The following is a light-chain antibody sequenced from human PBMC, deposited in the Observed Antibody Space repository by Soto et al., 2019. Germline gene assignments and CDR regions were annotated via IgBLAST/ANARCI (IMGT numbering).Light chain of an antibody. J-gene: IGLJ1*01. CDR1: SSDVGGHNS. V-gene: IGLV2-14*01. Sequence: QSVLTQPASVSGSPGQSIPISCTGTSSDVGGHNSVSWYQQHPGKAPKLMLYNVSNRPSGVSNRFSGSKSGNTASLTISGLLAEDEADYYCTSYTSSSTYVFGAGTKLTVL. CDR2: NVS. CDR3: TSYTSSSTYV.